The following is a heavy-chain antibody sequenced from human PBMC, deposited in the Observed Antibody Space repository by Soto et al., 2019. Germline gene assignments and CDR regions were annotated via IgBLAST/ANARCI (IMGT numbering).Heavy chain of an antibody. CDR2: ISSSSSYI. CDR3: ARKKTPPNTAMVKASDEWYYYYYGMDV. J-gene: IGHJ6*02. CDR1: GFTFSSYS. V-gene: IGHV3-21*01. Sequence: PGGSLRLSXAASGFTFSSYSMNWVRQAPGKGLEWVSSISSSSSYIYYADSVKGRFTISRDNAKNSLYLQMNSLRAEDTAVYYCARKKTPPNTAMVKASDEWYYYYYGMDVWGQGTTVTVS. D-gene: IGHD5-18*01.